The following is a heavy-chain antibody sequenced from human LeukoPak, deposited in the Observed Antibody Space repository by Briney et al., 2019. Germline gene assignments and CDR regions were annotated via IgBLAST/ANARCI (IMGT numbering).Heavy chain of an antibody. CDR2: IIPIFGTA. CDR1: GGTFSSYA. D-gene: IGHD5-18*01. Sequence: GASVKVSCKASGGTFSSYAISWVRQAPGQGLEWMGGIIPIFGTANYAQKFQGRVTITADESTSTAYMELSSLRSEDTAVYYCAIVETAVGSYYGMDVWGQGTTVTVSS. CDR3: AIVETAVGSYYGMDV. J-gene: IGHJ6*02. V-gene: IGHV1-69*13.